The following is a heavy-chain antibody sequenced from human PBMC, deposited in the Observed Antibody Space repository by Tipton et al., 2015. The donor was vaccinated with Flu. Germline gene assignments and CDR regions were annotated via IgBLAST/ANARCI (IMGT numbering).Heavy chain of an antibody. CDR3: ARPCSTTTGYAVRGSIKPLDY. V-gene: IGHV1-2*02. CDR2: INPSNGGT. Sequence: QVQLVQSGAEVKKPGASVKVSCKASGYTFTGYYMHWVRQAPGQGLEWMGWINPSNGGTNFAQKFQGRVTMTRDTSISTAYMELSRLRSDDTAVYYCARPCSTTTGYAVRGSIKPLDYWGQGTLVTVSS. CDR1: GYTFTGYY. D-gene: IGHD2-2*01. J-gene: IGHJ4*02.